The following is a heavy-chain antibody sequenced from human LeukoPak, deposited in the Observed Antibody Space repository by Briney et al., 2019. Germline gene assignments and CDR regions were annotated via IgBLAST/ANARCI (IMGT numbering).Heavy chain of an antibody. J-gene: IGHJ5*02. CDR3: ARGSYYYDSSGYSYWFDP. D-gene: IGHD3-22*01. CDR2: MNPNSGNT. CDR1: GYTFTSYD. V-gene: IGHV1-8*01. Sequence: GASVKVSCKASGYTFTSYDINWVRQATGQGLEWMGWMNPNSGNTGYAQKFQGRVTMTRNTSMSTAYMELSSLRSEDTAVYYCARGSYYYDSSGYSYWFDPWGQGTLVTVSS.